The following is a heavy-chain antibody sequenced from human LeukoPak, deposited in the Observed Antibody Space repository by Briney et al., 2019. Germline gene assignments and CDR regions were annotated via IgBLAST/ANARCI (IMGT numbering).Heavy chain of an antibody. CDR3: AREGVVVPAPGAFDI. D-gene: IGHD2-2*01. J-gene: IGHJ3*02. CDR1: GYTFTSYG. Sequence: ASVKVSCKASGYTFTSYGISWVRQAPGQGLEWMGWISAYNGNTNYAQKLQGRVTMTTDTSTSTAYMELRSLRSDDTAVYYCAREGVVVPAPGAFDIWGQGTMVTVSP. V-gene: IGHV1-18*01. CDR2: ISAYNGNT.